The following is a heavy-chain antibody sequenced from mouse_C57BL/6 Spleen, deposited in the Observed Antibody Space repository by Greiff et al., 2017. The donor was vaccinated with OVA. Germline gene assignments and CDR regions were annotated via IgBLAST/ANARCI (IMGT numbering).Heavy chain of an antibody. CDR3: AREGPTVVAIDY. CDR1: GYAFSSSW. V-gene: IGHV1-82*01. D-gene: IGHD1-1*01. Sequence: VQLLHSGPELVKPGASVKISCKASGYAFSSSWMNWVKQRPGKGLEWIGRIYPGDGDTNYNGKFKGKATLTADKSSSTAYMQLSSLTSEDSAVYFCAREGPTVVAIDYWGQGTTLTVSS. J-gene: IGHJ2*01. CDR2: IYPGDGDT.